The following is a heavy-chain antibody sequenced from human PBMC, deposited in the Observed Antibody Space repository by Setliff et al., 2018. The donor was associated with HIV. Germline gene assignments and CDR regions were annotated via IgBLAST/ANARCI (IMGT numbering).Heavy chain of an antibody. CDR2: ISPYNGNT. CDR3: ARSPGGIYVYDI. J-gene: IGHJ3*02. V-gene: IGHV1-18*03. Sequence: ASVKVSCKPSGYTFNSYGISWVRQAPGQGLEWMGWISPYNGNTIYAEMFQDRVSMTADTSTSTAYMDLSSLRSEDMGVYYCARSPGGIYVYDIWGQGTTVTVSS. CDR1: GYTFNSYG. D-gene: IGHD3-10*02.